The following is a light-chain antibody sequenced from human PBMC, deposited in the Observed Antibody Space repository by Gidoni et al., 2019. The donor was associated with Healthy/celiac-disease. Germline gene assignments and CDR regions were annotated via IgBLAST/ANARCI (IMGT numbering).Light chain of an antibody. Sequence: EIAMTQPPATLSVSPGERATLPCRARQSVSSNLAWYQQKPGQAPRRLIYGASTRATGIPARFSGSGSGTEFTLTISSLQSEDFAVYYCQQYNNWPETFGQGTKVEIK. V-gene: IGKV3-15*01. CDR1: QSVSSN. J-gene: IGKJ1*01. CDR2: GAS. CDR3: QQYNNWPET.